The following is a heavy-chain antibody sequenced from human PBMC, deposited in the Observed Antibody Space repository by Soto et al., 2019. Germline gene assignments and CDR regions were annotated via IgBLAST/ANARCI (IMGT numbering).Heavy chain of an antibody. Sequence: SETLSLTCVVSGGSFSTYYYNWIRQSPGKGLEWIGEINHSGNSNYSPPLKSRVTMSLDTSKNQFSLKLTSVTAADTAVYYCARGGSNGWQVAFDIWGQGTMVTVSS. V-gene: IGHV4-34*01. CDR1: GGSFSTYY. D-gene: IGHD6-19*01. CDR3: ARGGSNGWQVAFDI. CDR2: INHSGNS. J-gene: IGHJ3*02.